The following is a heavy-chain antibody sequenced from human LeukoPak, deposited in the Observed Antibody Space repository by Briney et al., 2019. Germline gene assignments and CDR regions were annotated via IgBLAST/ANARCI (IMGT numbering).Heavy chain of an antibody. D-gene: IGHD3-10*01. CDR2: ISYDGSNK. Sequence: PGGSLRLSCAASGFTFSSYGMHWVRQAPGKGLEGVAVISYDGSNKYYADSVEGRFTISRDNSKNTLYLQMNSLRAEDTAVYYCAKSSDYYGSGSFYFDYWGQGTLVTVSS. V-gene: IGHV3-30*18. CDR3: AKSSDYYGSGSFYFDY. CDR1: GFTFSSYG. J-gene: IGHJ4*02.